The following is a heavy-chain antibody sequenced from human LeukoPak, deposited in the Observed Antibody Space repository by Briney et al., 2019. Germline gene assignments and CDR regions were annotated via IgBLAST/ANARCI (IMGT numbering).Heavy chain of an antibody. J-gene: IGHJ6*02. D-gene: IGHD3-22*01. V-gene: IGHV1-18*01. CDR3: ARDSITMIVVGLRYYYYGMDV. CDR1: GYTFTSYG. CDR2: ISAYNGNT. Sequence: ASVKVSCKASGYTFTSYGISWVRQAPGQGLGWMGWISAYNGNTNYAQKLQGRVTMTTDTSTSTAYMELRSLRSDDTAVYYCARDSITMIVVGLRYYYYGMDVWGQGTTATVSS.